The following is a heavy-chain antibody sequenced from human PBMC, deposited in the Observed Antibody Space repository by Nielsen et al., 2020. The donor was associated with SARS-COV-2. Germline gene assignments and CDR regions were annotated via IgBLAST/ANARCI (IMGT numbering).Heavy chain of an antibody. CDR1: GCSISSCGYS. CDR3: AGGRGVYGMDV. Sequence: SETLSLTCAVSGCSISSCGYSWSWIRQPPGKGLEWIGYIYHSGSTYYNPSLKSRVTISVDRSKNQFSLKLSSVTAADTAVYYCAGGRGVYGMDVWGQGTTVTVSS. V-gene: IGHV4-30-2*01. CDR2: IYHSGST. J-gene: IGHJ6*02. D-gene: IGHD1-26*01.